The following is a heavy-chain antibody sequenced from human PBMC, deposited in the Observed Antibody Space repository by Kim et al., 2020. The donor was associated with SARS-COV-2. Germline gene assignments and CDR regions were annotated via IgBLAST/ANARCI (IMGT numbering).Heavy chain of an antibody. CDR2: IYYNGST. D-gene: IGHD6-13*01. Sequence: SETLSLTCTVSGGSISSYYWSWIRQPPGKGLEWIGYIYYNGSTNYNPSLKTRVTISVDTSKNQFSLKLDSVTAAATAVYVCARYSSSWNWFDPWGQGTLVTVSS. V-gene: IGHV4-59*01. J-gene: IGHJ5*02. CDR1: GGSISSYY. CDR3: ARYSSSWNWFDP.